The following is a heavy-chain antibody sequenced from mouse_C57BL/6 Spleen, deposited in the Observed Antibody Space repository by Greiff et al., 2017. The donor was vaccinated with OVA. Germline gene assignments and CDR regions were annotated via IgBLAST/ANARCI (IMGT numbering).Heavy chain of an antibody. D-gene: IGHD1-1*01. V-gene: IGHV1-22*01. CDR1: GYTFTDYN. Sequence: EVQLQQSGPELVKPGASVKMSCKASGYTFTDYNMHWVKQSHGKSLEWIGYINPDNGGTSYNQKFKGKATLTVNKSSSTAYMELRSLTSEDSAVYYCARGDYYGSSYAMDYWGQGTSVTVSS. CDR3: ARGDYYGSSYAMDY. CDR2: INPDNGGT. J-gene: IGHJ4*01.